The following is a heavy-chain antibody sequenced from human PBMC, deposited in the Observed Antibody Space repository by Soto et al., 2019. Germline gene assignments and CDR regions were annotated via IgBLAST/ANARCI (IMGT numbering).Heavy chain of an antibody. D-gene: IGHD2-21*02. J-gene: IGHJ4*02. CDR2: ISAYNGNT. V-gene: IGHV1-18*01. Sequence: GASVNVSCKASGYTFTSYGISWVRQAPGQGLEWMGWISAYNGNTNYAQKLQGRVTMTTDTSTSTAYMELRSLRSDDTAVYYCARFSVVRYCGGDCYPYDFWGQGTLVTVSS. CDR1: GYTFTSYG. CDR3: ARFSVVRYCGGDCYPYDF.